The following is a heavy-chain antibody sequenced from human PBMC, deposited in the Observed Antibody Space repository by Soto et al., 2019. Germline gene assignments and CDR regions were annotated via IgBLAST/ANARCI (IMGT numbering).Heavy chain of an antibody. CDR3: AKALVVVAPASKFDD. CDR2: ISASGGST. V-gene: IGHV3-23*01. D-gene: IGHD2-15*01. J-gene: IGHJ4*02. Sequence: EVQLLESGGHLVQPGGSLRLSCAASGFTFSNFAMSWVRQAPGKGLEWVSGISASGGSTNYADSVRGWFTISRDNSENTLFLEMNSLRGEDTAVYYCAKALVVVAPASKFDDWSQGTLVTVSS. CDR1: GFTFSNFA.